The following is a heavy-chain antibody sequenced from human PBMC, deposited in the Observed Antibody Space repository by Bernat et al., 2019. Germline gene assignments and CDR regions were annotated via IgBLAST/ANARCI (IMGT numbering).Heavy chain of an antibody. V-gene: IGHV3-30-3*01. CDR2: ISYDGSNK. J-gene: IGHJ6*03. CDR1: GFTFSSYA. Sequence: QVQLVESGGGVVQPGRSLRLSCAASGFTFSSYAMHWVRQAPGKGLEWVAVISYDGSNKYYADSVKGRFIISRDNSKNTLYLQMNSLRAEDTAVYYCARVWNGPQVVVPADEPTPFYYMDVWGKGTTVTVSS. CDR3: ARVWNGPQVVVPADEPTPFYYMDV. D-gene: IGHD2-2*01.